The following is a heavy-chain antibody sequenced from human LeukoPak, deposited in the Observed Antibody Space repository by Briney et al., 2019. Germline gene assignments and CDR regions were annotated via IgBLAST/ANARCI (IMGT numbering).Heavy chain of an antibody. CDR1: GGSISSYY. CDR2: IYYSGST. CDR3: ARGVQELEPFDP. J-gene: IGHJ5*02. V-gene: IGHV4-59*01. Sequence: SETLSLTCTVSGGSISSYYWSWIRQPPGKGLEWIGYIYYSGSTNYNPSLKSRVTISVDTSKNQFSLKLSSVTAADTAVYYCARGVQELEPFDPWGQGTLVTVSS. D-gene: IGHD3-10*01.